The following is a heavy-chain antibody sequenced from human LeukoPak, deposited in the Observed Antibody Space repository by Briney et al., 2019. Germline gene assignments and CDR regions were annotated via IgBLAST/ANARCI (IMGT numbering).Heavy chain of an antibody. CDR2: INHSGST. J-gene: IGHJ6*03. Sequence: SETLSLTCTVSGGSISSYYWSWIRQPPGKGLEWIGEINHSGSTNYNPSLKSRVTISVDTSKNQFSLKLSSVTAADTAVYYCARLKSGAYYMDVWGKGTTVTISS. CDR3: ARLKSGAYYMDV. V-gene: IGHV4-34*01. CDR1: GGSISSYY. D-gene: IGHD4-17*01.